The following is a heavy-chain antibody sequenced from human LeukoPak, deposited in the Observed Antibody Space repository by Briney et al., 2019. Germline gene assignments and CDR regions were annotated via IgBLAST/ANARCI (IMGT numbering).Heavy chain of an antibody. Sequence: GGSLRLSCAASGFTVSTNYMSWVRQAPGKGLEWVSVISGSDGSTYCADSVKGRFTISRDNSKNTLYLQMNSLRAEDTALYYCAKGGRGSGYYYGFDYWGRGTLVTVSS. V-gene: IGHV3-23*01. J-gene: IGHJ4*02. CDR2: ISGSDGST. D-gene: IGHD3-22*01. CDR3: AKGGRGSGYYYGFDY. CDR1: GFTVSTNY.